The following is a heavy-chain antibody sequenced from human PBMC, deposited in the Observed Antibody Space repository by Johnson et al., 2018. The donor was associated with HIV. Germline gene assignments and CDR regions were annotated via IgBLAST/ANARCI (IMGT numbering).Heavy chain of an antibody. J-gene: IGHJ3*02. V-gene: IGHV3-7*03. CDR3: AKDPAPWLLGNDAFDI. CDR2: IKQDGSEK. CDR1: GFTFSSYW. Sequence: VQLVESGGGLVQPGGSLRLSCAASGFTFSSYWMSWVRQAPGKGLEWVANIKQDGSEKYYVDSVKGRFTISSDNSKNTLYLQMNSLRAEETAVYYCAKDPAPWLLGNDAFDIWGQGTMVPVSS. D-gene: IGHD3-22*01.